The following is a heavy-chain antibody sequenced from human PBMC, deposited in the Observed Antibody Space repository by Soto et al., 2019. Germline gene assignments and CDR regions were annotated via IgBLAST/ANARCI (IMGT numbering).Heavy chain of an antibody. J-gene: IGHJ5*02. D-gene: IGHD3-3*01. CDR3: ASVVANYDFWSGYFLGNWFDP. Sequence: QVQLQQSGPGLVKPSQTLSLTCAISGDSVSSNSAAWNWIRQSPSRGLEWLGRTYYRSKWYNDYAVSVKSRMTINPDTSKNQFSLQLNSVTPEDTAVYYCASVVANYDFWSGYFLGNWFDPWGQGTLVTVSS. CDR1: GDSVSSNSAA. CDR2: TYYRSKWYN. V-gene: IGHV6-1*01.